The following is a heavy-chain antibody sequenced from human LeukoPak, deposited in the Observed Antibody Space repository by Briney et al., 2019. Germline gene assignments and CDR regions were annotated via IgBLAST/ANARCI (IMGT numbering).Heavy chain of an antibody. CDR3: ANSYYYMDV. CDR1: GYSISSGYY. CDR2: VYTSGST. J-gene: IGHJ6*03. V-gene: IGHV4-38-2*01. Sequence: SETLSLTCAVSGYSISSGYYWGWIRQPAGKGLEWIGRVYTSGSTNYNPSLKSRVTISADKSKNQFSLKLTSVTAADTAVYFCANSYYYMDVWGKGTTVTVSS.